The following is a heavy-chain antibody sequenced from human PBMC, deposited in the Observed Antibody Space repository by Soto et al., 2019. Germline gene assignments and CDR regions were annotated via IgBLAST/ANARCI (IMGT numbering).Heavy chain of an antibody. CDR2: INPRSGDT. CDR3: ARDFYYYGLDV. Sequence: ASVKVSCKAFGYTFIGYYMYWVRQAPGQGLEWMGWINPRSGDTKYPQKLQGRVTMTRDTSISTAYMELSRLRSDDTAVYYCARDFYYYGLDVWGQGTTVTVSS. V-gene: IGHV1-2*02. J-gene: IGHJ6*02. CDR1: GYTFIGYY.